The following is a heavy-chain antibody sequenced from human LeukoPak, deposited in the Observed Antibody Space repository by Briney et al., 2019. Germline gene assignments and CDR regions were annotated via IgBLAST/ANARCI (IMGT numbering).Heavy chain of an antibody. CDR2: MNPNRGVT. CDR1: GYTLTVNY. V-gene: IGHV1-2*02. CDR3: TRGAGTSWFDY. D-gene: IGHD2-2*01. J-gene: IGHJ4*02. Sequence: ASVKVSCKPSGYTLTVNYLHWVRQAPGQGLEWVGWMNPNRGVTVYAQNFQGRVTMTRDTSICTAYMELSSLTSDDTAVYYCTRGAGTSWFDYWGQGSLVTVSS.